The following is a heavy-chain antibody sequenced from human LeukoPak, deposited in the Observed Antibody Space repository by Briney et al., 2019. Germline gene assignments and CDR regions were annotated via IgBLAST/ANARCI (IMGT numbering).Heavy chain of an antibody. V-gene: IGHV4-59*08. J-gene: IGHJ4*02. CDR3: ARTGITGTTADY. D-gene: IGHD1-7*01. CDR1: GGSISSYY. Sequence: PSETLSLTCTVSGGSISSYYWSWIRQTPGKGLEWIGYTYSSGNTNYNPSLRGRVTISVDTSKNQFSLKLSSVTAADAAVYYCARTGITGTTADYWGQGTLVTVSS. CDR2: TYSSGNT.